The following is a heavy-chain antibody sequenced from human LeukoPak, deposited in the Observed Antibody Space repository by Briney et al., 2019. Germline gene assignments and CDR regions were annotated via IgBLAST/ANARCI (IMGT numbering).Heavy chain of an antibody. CDR2: INPNSGGT. J-gene: IGHJ4*02. CDR1: GYTFTGYY. Sequence: ASVKVSCTASGYTFTGYYMHWVRQAPGQGLEWMGRINPNSGGTNYAQKFQGRVTMTRDTSISTAYMELSRLRSDDTAVYYCTRGRGYDYFFDYWGQGTLVTVSS. V-gene: IGHV1-2*06. D-gene: IGHD5-12*01. CDR3: TRGRGYDYFFDY.